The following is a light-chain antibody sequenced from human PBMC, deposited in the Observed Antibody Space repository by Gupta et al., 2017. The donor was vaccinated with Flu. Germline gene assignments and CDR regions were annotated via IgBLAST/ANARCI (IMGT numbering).Light chain of an antibody. CDR2: EAS. J-gene: IGKJ4*01. CDR3: GQRNNWLIT. Sequence: EIVLTQARDTLSLSAGERSNLYCRVSSSVSNYLAWYQQKPGQAPRLLIYEASYRATGVPARISGIGYGTELSLAIRSSGTEDYAVCYCGQRNNWLITFGWGTTV. CDR1: SSVSNY. V-gene: IGKV3-11*01.